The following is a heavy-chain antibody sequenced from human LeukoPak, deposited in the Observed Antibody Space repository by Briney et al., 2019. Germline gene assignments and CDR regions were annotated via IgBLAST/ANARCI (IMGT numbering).Heavy chain of an antibody. CDR1: GYTFTGYY. J-gene: IGHJ4*02. V-gene: IGHV1-2*02. D-gene: IGHD2-2*01. CDR2: INPNSGGT. Sequence: GASVKVSCKASGYTFTGYYMHWVRQAPGQGLEWMGWINPNSGGTNHAQKFQGRVTMTRDTSISTAYMELSRLRSDDTAVYYCAREIAREDIVVVPAAEGDYWGQGTLVTVSS. CDR3: AREIAREDIVVVPAAEGDY.